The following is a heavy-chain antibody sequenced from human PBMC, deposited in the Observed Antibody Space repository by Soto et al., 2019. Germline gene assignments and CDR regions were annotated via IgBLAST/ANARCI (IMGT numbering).Heavy chain of an antibody. CDR3: TTRPPFDPDAFDI. CDR2: IKSKTDGGTT. Sequence: PGGSLRLSCAASGFTFSNAWMGWVRRAPGKGLEWVGRIKSKTDGGTTDYAAPVKGRFTISRDDSKNTLYLQMNSLKTEDTAVYYCTTRPPFDPDAFDIWGQGTMVTVSS. J-gene: IGHJ3*02. D-gene: IGHD3-9*01. V-gene: IGHV3-15*01. CDR1: GFTFSNAW.